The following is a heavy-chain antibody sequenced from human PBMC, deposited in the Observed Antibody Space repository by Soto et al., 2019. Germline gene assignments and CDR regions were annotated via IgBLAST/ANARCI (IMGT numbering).Heavy chain of an antibody. CDR3: ARGRIAAASNYYCYGMDV. CDR2: INHSGST. Sequence: SETLSLTCAVYGGSFSGYYWSWIRQPPGKGLEWIGEINHSGSTNYNPSLKSRVTISVDTSKNQFSLKLSSVTAADTAVYYCARGRIAAASNYYCYGMDVWGQGTTVTVSS. D-gene: IGHD6-13*01. J-gene: IGHJ6*02. CDR1: GGSFSGYY. V-gene: IGHV4-34*01.